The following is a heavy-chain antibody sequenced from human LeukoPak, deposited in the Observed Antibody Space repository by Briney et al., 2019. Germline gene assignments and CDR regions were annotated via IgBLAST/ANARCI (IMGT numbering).Heavy chain of an antibody. CDR2: IIPIFGTA. J-gene: IGHJ4*02. D-gene: IGHD1-26*01. CDR3: ARGAEVGAPSYYFDY. CDR1: GGTFSSYA. V-gene: IGHV1-69*05. Sequence: SVKVSCKASGGTFSSYAISWVRQAPGQGLEWMGGIIPIFGTANYAQKSKGRVTITTDESTSTAYMELSSLRSEDTAVYYCARGAEVGAPSYYFDYWGQGTLVTVSS.